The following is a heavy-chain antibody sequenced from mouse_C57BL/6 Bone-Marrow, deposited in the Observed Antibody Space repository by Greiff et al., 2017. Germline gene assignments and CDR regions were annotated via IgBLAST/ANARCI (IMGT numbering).Heavy chain of an antibody. V-gene: IGHV1-47*01. J-gene: IGHJ2*01. CDR2: FHPYNDDT. Sequence: VKLMESGAELVKPGASVNMSCKASGYTFTTYPIEWMKQHHGKSLEWIGNFHPYNDDTKSNENFKGKATLTVEKSSSTVYLELSRLTSDDSAVYCCARRGHYYGSSPYYCDCWGQSTTLTISS. CDR1: GYTFTTYP. D-gene: IGHD1-1*01. CDR3: ARRGHYYGSSPYYCDC.